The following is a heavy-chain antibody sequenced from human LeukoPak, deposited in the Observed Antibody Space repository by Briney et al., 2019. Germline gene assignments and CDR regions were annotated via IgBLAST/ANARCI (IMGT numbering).Heavy chain of an antibody. Sequence: PGGSLRLSCAASGFTFSDYYMSWIRQAPGKGLEWVSYISSSGSTIYYADSVKGRFTISRDNAKNSLYLQMNSLRAEDTAVYYCARETCSSTSCYLSSYYGMEVWGQGTTVTVSS. CDR1: GFTFSDYY. J-gene: IGHJ6*02. D-gene: IGHD2-2*01. CDR3: ARETCSSTSCYLSSYYGMEV. V-gene: IGHV3-11*01. CDR2: ISSSGSTI.